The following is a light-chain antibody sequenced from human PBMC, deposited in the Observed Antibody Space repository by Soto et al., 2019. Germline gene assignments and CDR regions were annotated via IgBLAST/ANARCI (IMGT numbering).Light chain of an antibody. CDR3: SSYTSDNRNYV. CDR1: SSDVGAYTS. Sequence: QSALTQPASVSGSPEQSITISCTGSSSDVGAYTSVAWYQQHPGKAPKLIIYEVSKWPSGVSRRFSGSKSGNTASLTISGLQAEDEAHYYCSSYTSDNRNYVFGTGTKLTVL. V-gene: IGLV2-14*01. CDR2: EVS. J-gene: IGLJ1*01.